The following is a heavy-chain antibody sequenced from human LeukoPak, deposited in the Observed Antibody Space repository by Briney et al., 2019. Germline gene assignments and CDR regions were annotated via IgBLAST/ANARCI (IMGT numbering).Heavy chain of an antibody. D-gene: IGHD6-19*01. CDR1: GFTFSNYG. Sequence: QSGGSLRLSCAASGFTFSNYGMHWVRQAPGKGLEWVAFIRYDGNNKYFADSVRGRFTISRDNSKNTLYLQMNSLRVEDTAVYYRAKVAVRVAASYIDYWGQGALVTVSS. CDR3: AKVAVRVAASYIDY. CDR2: IRYDGNNK. V-gene: IGHV3-30*02. J-gene: IGHJ4*02.